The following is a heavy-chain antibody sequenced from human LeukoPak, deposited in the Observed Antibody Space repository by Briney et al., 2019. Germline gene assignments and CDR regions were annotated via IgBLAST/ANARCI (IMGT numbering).Heavy chain of an antibody. V-gene: IGHV4-59*01. CDR3: ARVEEQLVR. J-gene: IGHJ4*02. D-gene: IGHD6-6*01. CDR1: GGSISSYY. Sequence: SETLSLTCTASGGSISSYYWSWIRQPPGKGLEWIGYIYYSGSTNYNPSLKSRVTISVDTSKNQFSLKLSSVTAADTAVYYCARVEEQLVRWGQGTLVTVSS. CDR2: IYYSGST.